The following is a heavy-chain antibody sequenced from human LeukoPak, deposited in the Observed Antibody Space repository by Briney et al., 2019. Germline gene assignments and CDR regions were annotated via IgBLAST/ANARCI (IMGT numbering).Heavy chain of an antibody. Sequence: SQSLCLTSAVYGGSFCGYYSRCIRQPPRKGRGWIGEKKHIGNTNNKPSPKSLVTISEDTSKKQFSLKRSSVTAARTPLYYSARRVVVVPAANAPYYFDYWGQGTLGTGSS. CDR1: GGSFCGYY. CDR2: KKHIGNT. CDR3: ARRVVVVPAANAPYYFDY. D-gene: IGHD2-2*01. V-gene: IGHV4-34*01. J-gene: IGHJ4*02.